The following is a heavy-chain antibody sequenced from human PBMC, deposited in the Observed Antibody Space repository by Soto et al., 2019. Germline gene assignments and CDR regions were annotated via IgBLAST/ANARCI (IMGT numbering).Heavy chain of an antibody. CDR3: AREGNLGRWLQPLDF. CDR1: GDSISAYS. D-gene: IGHD5-12*01. J-gene: IGHJ4*02. Sequence: PXXTLSLACTVSGDSISAYSWRWVLQPPGKGLEWIGNIHYNGNTKYNPSLKSRVTMSLDTSKNQFSLRLISVTDADTAKYFCAREGNLGRWLQPLDFWGQGTLVTVSS. V-gene: IGHV4-59*01. CDR2: IHYNGNT.